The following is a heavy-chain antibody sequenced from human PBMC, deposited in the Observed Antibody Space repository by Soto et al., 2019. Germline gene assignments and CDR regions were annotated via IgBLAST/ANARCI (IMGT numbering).Heavy chain of an antibody. CDR2: IYYTGIT. D-gene: IGHD4-17*01. J-gene: IGHJ4*02. CDR1: YASINNYH. Sequence: DTLSLTCTVSYASINNYHWTWIQQPPGKGLEWIAYIYYTGITNFNPSPKRRVAISMDTSKNQFSLKLRSVTAADTAVYYSAALRGIGEVSPYFDYWGQ. CDR3: AALRGIGEVSPYFDY. V-gene: IGHV4-59*08.